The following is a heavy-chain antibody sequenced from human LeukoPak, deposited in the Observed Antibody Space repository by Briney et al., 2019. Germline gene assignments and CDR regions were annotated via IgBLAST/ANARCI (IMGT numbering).Heavy chain of an antibody. CDR2: INAGNGNT. CDR3: ARDTGQNYFDY. CDR1: GYTFTSYA. J-gene: IGHJ4*02. Sequence: ASVKVSRKASGYTFTSYAMHWVRQAPGQRLEWMGWINAGNGNTKYSQKFQGRVTITRDTSASTAYMELSSLRSEDTAVYYCARDTGQNYFDYWGQGTLVTVSS. D-gene: IGHD1-14*01. V-gene: IGHV1-3*01.